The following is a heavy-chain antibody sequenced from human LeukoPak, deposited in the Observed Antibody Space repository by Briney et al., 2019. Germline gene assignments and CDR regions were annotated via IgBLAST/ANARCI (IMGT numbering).Heavy chain of an antibody. V-gene: IGHV4-59*01. Sequence: SETLSLTCTVSGGSISSYYWSWIRQPPGEGLEWIGYIYYSGSTNYNPSLKSRVTISVDTSKNQFSLKLSSVTAADTAVYYCARENSGSSAFDIWGQGTMVTVSS. CDR1: GGSISSYY. J-gene: IGHJ3*02. CDR3: ARENSGSSAFDI. D-gene: IGHD1-26*01. CDR2: IYYSGST.